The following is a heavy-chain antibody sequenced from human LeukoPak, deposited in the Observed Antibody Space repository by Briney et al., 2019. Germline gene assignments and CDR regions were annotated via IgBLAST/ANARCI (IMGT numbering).Heavy chain of an antibody. V-gene: IGHV5-51*01. CDR1: GYSFTSYW. Sequence: GEPLKISCKGSGYSFTSYWIGWVRQMPGKGLEWMGIIYPGDSDTRYSPSFQGQVTISADKSISTAYLQWSSLKASDTAMYYCATRYCSGGSCYEGLPDVWGKGTTVTVSS. J-gene: IGHJ6*04. CDR3: ATRYCSGGSCYEGLPDV. D-gene: IGHD2-15*01. CDR2: IYPGDSDT.